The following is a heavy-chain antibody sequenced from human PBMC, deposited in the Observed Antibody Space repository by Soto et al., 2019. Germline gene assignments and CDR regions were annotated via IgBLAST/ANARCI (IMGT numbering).Heavy chain of an antibody. J-gene: IGHJ4*02. Sequence: ETLSLTCSVSVGSISSYYWSWIRQPPGKGLEWIGYIYYSVSTNYNHSLKRRVTISVDTSKSQFSLKLSSVTAADTAVYYSARETNLQLWFYFDYWGQGTLVTVSS. V-gene: IGHV4-59*01. CDR1: VGSISSYY. CDR2: IYYSVST. D-gene: IGHD5-18*01. CDR3: ARETNLQLWFYFDY.